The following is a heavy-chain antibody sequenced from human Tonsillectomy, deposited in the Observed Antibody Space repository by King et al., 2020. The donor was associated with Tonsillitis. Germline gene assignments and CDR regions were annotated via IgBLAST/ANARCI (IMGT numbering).Heavy chain of an antibody. CDR1: GYTFTNYG. CDR3: ARGDYGAVLYNWLDP. J-gene: IGHJ5*02. V-gene: IGHV1-18*01. CDR2: ISAYNGNT. Sequence: QLVQSGAEVKKPGASVKVPCKASGYTFTNYGISWVRQAPGQGLEWMGWISAYNGNTNYAQKFQGRVTMTTDTSTSTAYMELRSLRSDDTAVYYCARGDYGAVLYNWLDPWGQGPLDTVSS. D-gene: IGHD4/OR15-4a*01.